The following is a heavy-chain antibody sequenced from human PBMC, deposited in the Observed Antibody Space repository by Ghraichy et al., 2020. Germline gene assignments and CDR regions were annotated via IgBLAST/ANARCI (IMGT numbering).Heavy chain of an antibody. J-gene: IGHJ5*02. CDR2: ISYDGSNK. V-gene: IGHV3-30*18. D-gene: IGHD2-8*01. CDR3: AKDSPYCTNGVCYTDNWFDP. Sequence: LTCAASGFTFSSYGMHWVRQAPGKGLEWVAVISYDGSNKYYADSVKGRFTISRDNSKNTLYLQMNSLRAEDTAVYYCAKDSPYCTNGVCYTDNWFDPWGQGTLVTVSS. CDR1: GFTFSSYG.